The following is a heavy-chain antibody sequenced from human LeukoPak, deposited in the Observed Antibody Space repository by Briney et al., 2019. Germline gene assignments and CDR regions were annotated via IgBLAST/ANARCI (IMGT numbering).Heavy chain of an antibody. CDR1: GYXFTSYW. D-gene: IGHD6-19*01. CDR2: IDPSDSYT. V-gene: IGHV5-10-1*01. CDR3: ARHSAGIVVAGK. Sequence: GESLKISCNGSGYXFTSYWIGWVRQMPGKGLEWMGRIDPSDSYTNYSPSFQGHVTISADKFISTVYLQWSSLKASDTAMYYCARHSAGIVVAGKWGQGTLVTVSS. J-gene: IGHJ4*02.